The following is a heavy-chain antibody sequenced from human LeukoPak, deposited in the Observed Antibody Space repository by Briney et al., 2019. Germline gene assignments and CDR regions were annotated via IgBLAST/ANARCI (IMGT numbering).Heavy chain of an antibody. V-gene: IGHV4-59*08. CDR2: IYYSGST. CDR3: ARLDSSGWSVFDY. CDR1: GGSISSYY. J-gene: IGHJ4*02. Sequence: SETLSLTCTVSGGSISSYYWSWIRQPPGKGLEWIGYIYYSGSTNYNPSLKSRVTISVDTSKNQFSLKLSSVTAADTAVYYCARLDSSGWSVFDYWGQGTLVTVSS. D-gene: IGHD6-19*01.